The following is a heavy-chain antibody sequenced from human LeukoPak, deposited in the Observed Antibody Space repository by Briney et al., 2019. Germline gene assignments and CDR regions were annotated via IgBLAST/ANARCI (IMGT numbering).Heavy chain of an antibody. CDR3: ALYDGTYLYFDY. Sequence: SDTLSLTCAVSGYSISSNSWWGWIRQPPGKGLEWIGYIYYSGTTYYNSSLKSRVTMSVDTSKNQFSLKLNSVTAVDTAVYYCALYDGTYLYFDYWGQGSLVTVSS. D-gene: IGHD1-26*01. CDR2: IYYSGTT. J-gene: IGHJ4*02. V-gene: IGHV4-28*01. CDR1: GYSISSNSW.